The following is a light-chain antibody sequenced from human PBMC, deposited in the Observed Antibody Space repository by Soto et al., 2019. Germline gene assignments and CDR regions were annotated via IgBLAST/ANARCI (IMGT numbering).Light chain of an antibody. V-gene: IGLV1-51*01. Sequence: QSVLTQPPSVSAAPGQKVTISCSGSSSNIGNNYVSWYQQLPGTAPKPLIYDNNKRPSGIPDRFSGSKSGTSATLGITGLQTGDEADYCCGTWDSSLSAYVFGTGTKLTVL. CDR1: SSNIGNNY. CDR2: DNN. J-gene: IGLJ1*01. CDR3: GTWDSSLSAYV.